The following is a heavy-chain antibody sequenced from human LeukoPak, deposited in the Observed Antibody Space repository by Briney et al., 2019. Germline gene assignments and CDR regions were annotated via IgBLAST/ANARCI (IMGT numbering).Heavy chain of an antibody. J-gene: IGHJ4*02. CDR3: ARDQLAYSGYDTLFDY. D-gene: IGHD5-12*01. Sequence: GGSLRLSCAASGFTFSNYWIHWVRQGSGKGLVWVSRINSVGSSTSYADSVKGRFTISRDNSKNTLYLQLNSLRPEDTAVYYCARDQLAYSGYDTLFDYWGQGTLVTVSS. V-gene: IGHV3-74*01. CDR1: GFTFSNYW. CDR2: INSVGSST.